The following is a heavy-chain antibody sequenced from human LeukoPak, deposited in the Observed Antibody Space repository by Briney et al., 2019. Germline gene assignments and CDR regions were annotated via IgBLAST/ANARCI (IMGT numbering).Heavy chain of an antibody. CDR3: ARLRLFWSGGGNWFDP. V-gene: IGHV4-39*07. CDR2: IFYSGST. D-gene: IGHD3-3*01. Sequence: SETLSLTCNVSGDSINSNTYYWGWIRQPPGKGLEWIGTIFYSGSTNYNPSLKSRVTISVDTSKNQFSLKLSSVTAADTAVYYCARLRLFWSGGGNWFDPWGQGTLVTVSS. CDR1: GDSINSNTYY. J-gene: IGHJ5*02.